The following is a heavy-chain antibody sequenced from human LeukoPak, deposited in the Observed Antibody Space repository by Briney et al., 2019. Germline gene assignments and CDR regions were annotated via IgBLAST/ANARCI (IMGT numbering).Heavy chain of an antibody. D-gene: IGHD6-19*01. CDR3: AAQWLVSG. Sequence: GGSLRLSCAASGFTFSSYAMSWVRQAPGKGQEWVSAISGSGGTTYYADSVKGRFTISRDNSKNTLYLQMNSLTADDTAVYYCAAQWLVSGGGQGTLVTVSS. CDR1: GFTFSSYA. CDR2: ISGSGGTT. V-gene: IGHV3-23*01. J-gene: IGHJ4*02.